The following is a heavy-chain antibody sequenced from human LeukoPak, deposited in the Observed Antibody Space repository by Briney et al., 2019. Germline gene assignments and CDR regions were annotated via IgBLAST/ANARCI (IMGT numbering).Heavy chain of an antibody. CDR3: ARAGESNDYGDYSRETREYYFDY. V-gene: IGHV4-61*02. Sequence: TSETLSLTCTVSGGSITSGSYYWSWIRQPAGKGLEWIGRIYTSGSTNYNPSLKSRVTISVDTSKNQFSLKLSSVTAADTAVYYCARAGESNDYGDYSRETREYYFDYWGQGTLVTVSS. J-gene: IGHJ4*02. CDR1: GGSITSGSYY. D-gene: IGHD4-17*01. CDR2: IYTSGST.